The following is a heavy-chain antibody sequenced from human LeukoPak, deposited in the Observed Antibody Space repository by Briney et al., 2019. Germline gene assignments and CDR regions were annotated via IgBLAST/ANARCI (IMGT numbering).Heavy chain of an antibody. CDR1: GFTFSNAW. CDR3: ARIPQLVLLWDY. CDR2: IRSKTDGGTT. D-gene: IGHD3-10*01. Sequence: PGGSLRLSCAASGFTFSNAWMSWVRQAPGKGLEWVGRIRSKTDGGTTDYAAPVKGRFTISRDDSKNTLYLQMNSLKTEDTAVYYCARIPQLVLLWDYWGQGTLVTVSS. J-gene: IGHJ4*02. V-gene: IGHV3-15*01.